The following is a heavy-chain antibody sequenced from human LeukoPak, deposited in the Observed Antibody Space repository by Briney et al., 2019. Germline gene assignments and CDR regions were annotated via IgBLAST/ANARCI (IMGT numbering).Heavy chain of an antibody. CDR1: GGTFSSYA. CDR2: IIPIFGTA. J-gene: IGHJ6*03. Sequence: ASVKVSCKASGGTFSSYAISWVRQAPGQGLEWMGGIIPIFGTANYAQKFQGRVTITADKSTSTAYMELSSLRSEDTAVYYCASRGPPQGYYYYYYMDVWGKGTTVTISS. D-gene: IGHD3-10*01. V-gene: IGHV1-69*06. CDR3: ASRGPPQGYYYYYYMDV.